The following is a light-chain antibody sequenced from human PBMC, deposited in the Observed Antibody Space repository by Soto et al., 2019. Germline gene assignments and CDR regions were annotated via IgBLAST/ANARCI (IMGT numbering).Light chain of an antibody. Sequence: PGERVTLSCRASQSVSSSYLTWYQQKPGQAPRLLIYGASTRATGIPARFSGSGSGTDFTLTISSLQPEDFVVYYCQQDYNLRTFGQGTKLEIK. CDR3: QQDYNLRT. CDR2: GAS. V-gene: IGKV3D-7*01. CDR1: QSVSSSY. J-gene: IGKJ2*01.